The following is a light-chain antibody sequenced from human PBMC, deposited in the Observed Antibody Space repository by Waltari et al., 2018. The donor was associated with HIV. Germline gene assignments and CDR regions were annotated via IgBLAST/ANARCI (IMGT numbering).Light chain of an antibody. CDR3: QQYGTSPYT. CDR2: GAS. Sequence: EIVLTQSPGTLSLSPGERATLSCRASQSVSSSSLAWYQQKPGQAPRLLIYGASSRATGIPDRFSVSGSGTDFTLTISRLEPEDSAVYCCQQYGTSPYTFGLGTKLEI. J-gene: IGKJ2*01. CDR1: QSVSSSS. V-gene: IGKV3-20*01.